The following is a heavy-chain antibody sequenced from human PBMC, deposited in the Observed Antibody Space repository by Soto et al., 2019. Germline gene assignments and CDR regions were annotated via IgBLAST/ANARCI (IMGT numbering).Heavy chain of an antibody. CDR3: ARSTTVTYYYYYYGMDV. CDR2: IYYSGST. J-gene: IGHJ6*02. Sequence: PSETQSLTCTVSGGSISSGGYYWSWIRQHPGKGLEWIGYIYYSGSTYYNPSLKSRVTISVDTSKNQFSLKLSSVTAADTAVYYCARSTTVTYYYYYYGMDVWGQGTTVTVSS. D-gene: IGHD4-17*01. CDR1: GGSISSGGYY. V-gene: IGHV4-31*03.